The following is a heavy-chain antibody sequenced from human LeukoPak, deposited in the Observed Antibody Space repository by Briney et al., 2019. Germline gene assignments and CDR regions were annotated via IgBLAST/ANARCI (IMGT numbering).Heavy chain of an antibody. V-gene: IGHV4-38-2*02. CDR3: AREHFDY. Sequence: SETLSLTCAVSGYSNSSNYYWGWIRQPPGKGLEWIGCFYHSGNTYYNPSLKSRVTISVDTSKNQFSLKLSSVTAADTAVYYCAREHFDYWGQGALVTVSS. CDR2: FYHSGNT. J-gene: IGHJ4*02. CDR1: GYSNSSNYY.